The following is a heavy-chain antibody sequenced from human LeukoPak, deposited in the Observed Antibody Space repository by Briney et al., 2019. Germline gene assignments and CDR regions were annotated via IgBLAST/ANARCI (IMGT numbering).Heavy chain of an antibody. V-gene: IGHV4-59*01. D-gene: IGHD3-22*01. Sequence: SETLSLTCTVSGGSISSYYWSWIRQPPGKGLEWIGYIYYSGSTNYNPSLKSRVTISVDTSKNQFSLKLSSVTAADTAVYYCARYYYDSSGFRFDPWGQGTLVTVSS. J-gene: IGHJ5*02. CDR2: IYYSGST. CDR1: GGSISSYY. CDR3: ARYYYDSSGFRFDP.